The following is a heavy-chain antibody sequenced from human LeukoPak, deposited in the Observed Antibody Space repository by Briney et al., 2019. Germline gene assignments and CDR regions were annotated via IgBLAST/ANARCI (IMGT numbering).Heavy chain of an antibody. CDR3: ARSGSGSHTYYYYGMDV. Sequence: PSETLSLTCAVYGGSFSGYYWNWIRQPPGKGLEWIGEINHSGSTNYNPSLKSRVTISVDTSKNQFSLTLSSVTAADTAVYYCARSGSGSHTYYYYGMDVWGQGTTVTVSS. J-gene: IGHJ6*02. CDR2: INHSGST. V-gene: IGHV4-34*01. CDR1: GGSFSGYY. D-gene: IGHD3-10*01.